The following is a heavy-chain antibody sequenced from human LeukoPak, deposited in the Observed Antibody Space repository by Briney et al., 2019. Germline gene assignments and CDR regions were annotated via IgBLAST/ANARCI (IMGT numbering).Heavy chain of an antibody. CDR1: GFTFRNYG. V-gene: IGHV3-30*02. CDR2: IRCDGSIK. D-gene: IGHD3-10*01. Sequence: GGSLRLSCAASGFTFRNYGMHWVRLAPGKGLEWVAFIRCDGSIKYYVDSVKGRFTVSRDNSKNTVYLQMNSLRAEDTAIYYCAKDVNVGGDYFDYWGQGTLVTVSS. J-gene: IGHJ4*02. CDR3: AKDVNVGGDYFDY.